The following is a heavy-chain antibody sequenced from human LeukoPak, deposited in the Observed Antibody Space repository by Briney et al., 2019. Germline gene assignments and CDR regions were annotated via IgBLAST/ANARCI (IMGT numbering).Heavy chain of an antibody. CDR1: GFTFSSYS. J-gene: IGHJ4*02. V-gene: IGHV3-21*01. CDR2: ISSSSSYI. CDR3: AKDLKQQLVFPYFDY. Sequence: PGGSLRLSCAASGFTFSSYSMNWVRQAPGKGLEWVSSISSSSSYIYYADSVKGRFTISRDNAKNSLYLQMNSLRAEDTAVYYCAKDLKQQLVFPYFDYWGQGTLVTVSS. D-gene: IGHD6-13*01.